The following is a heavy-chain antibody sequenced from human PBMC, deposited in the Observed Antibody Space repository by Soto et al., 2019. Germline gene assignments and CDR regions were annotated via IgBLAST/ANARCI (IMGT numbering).Heavy chain of an antibody. Sequence: SETLSLTCTVSGGSISSGGYYWSWIRQHPGKGLEWIGYIYYSGSTYYNPPLKSRVTISVDTSKNQFSLKLSSVTAADTAVYYCARSGYSYGPNPLLYWGQGTLVTVS. CDR1: GGSISSGGYY. CDR3: ARSGYSYGPNPLLY. CDR2: IYYSGST. D-gene: IGHD5-18*01. J-gene: IGHJ4*02. V-gene: IGHV4-31*03.